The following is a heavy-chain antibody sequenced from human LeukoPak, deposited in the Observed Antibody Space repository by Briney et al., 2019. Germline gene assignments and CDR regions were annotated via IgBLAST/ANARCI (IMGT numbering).Heavy chain of an antibody. V-gene: IGHV4-4*02. Sequence: GSLRLSCAASGFTFSSYAMSWVRQAPGKGLEWIGEIFHSGSTNYNPSLKSRVTISVDKSKNQFSLKLTSVTAADTAVYYCARTRSSCYSFCAFDFWGQGTMVTVSS. D-gene: IGHD2-2*02. CDR3: ARTRSSCYSFCAFDF. J-gene: IGHJ3*01. CDR2: IFHSGST. CDR1: GFTFSSYAM.